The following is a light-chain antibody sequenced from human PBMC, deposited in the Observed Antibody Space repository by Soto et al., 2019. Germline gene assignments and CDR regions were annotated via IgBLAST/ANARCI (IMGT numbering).Light chain of an antibody. V-gene: IGKV3-20*01. J-gene: IGKJ2*01. CDR1: QSVSRSY. CDR3: QQYSSTPHT. Sequence: EIVLTQSPGTLSLSPGQRATLSCRASQSVSRSYLAWYQHKRGQAPRLLMFGTGSRATGIPDRFSGTGSGTDFTLIINRLEPEDFAVYYCQQYSSTPHTFGQGTKVDTK. CDR2: GTG.